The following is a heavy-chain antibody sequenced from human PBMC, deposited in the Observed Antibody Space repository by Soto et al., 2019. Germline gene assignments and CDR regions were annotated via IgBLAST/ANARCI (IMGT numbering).Heavy chain of an antibody. V-gene: IGHV3-30*18. CDR3: AKDRAGPSDDY. Sequence: GGSLRLSCAASGFTFSSYGMHWVRQAPGKGLEWVAVISYDGSNKYYADSVKGRFTISRDNSKNTLYLQMNSLRAEDTAVYYCAKDRAGPSDDYWGQGTLVTVSS. CDR2: ISYDGSNK. CDR1: GFTFSSYG. J-gene: IGHJ4*02. D-gene: IGHD3-10*01.